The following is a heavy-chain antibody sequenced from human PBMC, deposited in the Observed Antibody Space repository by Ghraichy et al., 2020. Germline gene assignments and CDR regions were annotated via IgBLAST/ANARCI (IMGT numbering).Heavy chain of an antibody. CDR2: INHSGST. Sequence: SETLSLTCAVYGGSFSGYYWSWIRQPPGKGLEWIGEINHSGSTNYNPSLKSRVTISVDTSKNQFSLKLSSVTAADTAVYYCARAIAAAVSVGWFDPWGQGTLVTVSS. CDR1: GGSFSGYY. J-gene: IGHJ5*02. D-gene: IGHD6-13*01. V-gene: IGHV4-34*01. CDR3: ARAIAAAVSVGWFDP.